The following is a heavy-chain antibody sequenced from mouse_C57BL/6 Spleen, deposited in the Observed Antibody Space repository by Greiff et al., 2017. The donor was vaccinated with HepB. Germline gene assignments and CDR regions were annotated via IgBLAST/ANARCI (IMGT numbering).Heavy chain of an antibody. CDR1: GYSITSGYY. Sequence: EVKLQESGPGLVKPSQSLSLTCSVTGYSITSGYYWNWIRQFPGNKLEWMGYISYDGSNNYNPSLKNRISIPRDTSKNQFFLKLNSVTTEDTATYYCAREDYDYGWFAYWGQGTLVTVSA. V-gene: IGHV3-6*01. J-gene: IGHJ3*01. CDR2: ISYDGSN. D-gene: IGHD2-4*01. CDR3: AREDYDYGWFAY.